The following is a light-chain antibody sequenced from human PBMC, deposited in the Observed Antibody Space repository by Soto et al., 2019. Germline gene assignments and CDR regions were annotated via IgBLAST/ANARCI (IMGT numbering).Light chain of an antibody. CDR1: QTIGSW. Sequence: DIQMTQSPSSLSATVGDRVTVTCRASQTIGSWLAWYQQKPGRAPKLLIFDASSLESGGPSRFSGSGSGTEFTLTISSLQSDDFATYYCQQYMSYSFAQGTKVDIK. J-gene: IGKJ1*01. CDR2: DAS. V-gene: IGKV1-5*01. CDR3: QQYMSYS.